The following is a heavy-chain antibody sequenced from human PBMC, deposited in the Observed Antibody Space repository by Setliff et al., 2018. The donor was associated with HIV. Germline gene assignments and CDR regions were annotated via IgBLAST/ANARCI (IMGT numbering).Heavy chain of an antibody. CDR2: IYYSGTT. CDR1: GGSISSSRYY. CDR3: ARDGGDPRYSGTYNY. J-gene: IGHJ4*02. Sequence: PSQTLSLTCTVSGGSISSSRYYWGWIRQPPGIGLEWIGSIYYSGTTYYNPSLKSRVTISVDTSENQFSLKLTSVTAADTATYFCARDGGDPRYSGTYNYWGQGALVTVSS. D-gene: IGHD1-26*01. V-gene: IGHV4-39*07.